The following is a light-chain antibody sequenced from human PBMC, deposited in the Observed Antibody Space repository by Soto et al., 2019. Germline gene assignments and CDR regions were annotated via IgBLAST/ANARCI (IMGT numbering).Light chain of an antibody. CDR3: SSYTSRTANDA. CDR2: DVS. J-gene: IGLJ1*01. Sequence: QSALTQPASVSGSPGQSITISCTGSSSDVGGYNYVSWYQQHPGKAPKLRIYDVSNRPSGVSNRLSGSKSGNTASLTTSVLQAADDADYYCSSYTSRTANDAFGTATKVTVL. CDR1: SSDVGGYNY. V-gene: IGLV2-14*03.